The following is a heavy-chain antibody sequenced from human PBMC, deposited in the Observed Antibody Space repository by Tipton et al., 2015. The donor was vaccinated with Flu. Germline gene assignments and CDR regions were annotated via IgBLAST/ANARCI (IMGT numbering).Heavy chain of an antibody. CDR2: IYYSGTT. Sequence: TLSLTCTVSGGSISSADYYWSWIRQPPGKGLEWIGYIYYSGTTYYNPSLKSRVTISEDRSRNQFSLRLSSVTAADTAVYYCARRDYSNYVSDPKNWFDPWGQGVLVTVSS. J-gene: IGHJ5*02. CDR3: ARRDYSNYVSDPKNWFDP. CDR1: GGSISSADYY. D-gene: IGHD4-11*01. V-gene: IGHV4-30-4*01.